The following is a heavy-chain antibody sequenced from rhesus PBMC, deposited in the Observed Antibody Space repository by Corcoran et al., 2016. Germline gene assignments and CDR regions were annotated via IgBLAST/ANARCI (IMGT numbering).Heavy chain of an antibody. CDR1: GGSVSSSNW. CDR3: ASPPGRSLEYFEF. V-gene: IGHV4-65*01. Sequence: QVQLQESGPGMEKPSETLSLTCAVSGGSVSSSNWWSWIRQPPGKGLEWIGYISGSSGSTYYNPSLKSRVTLSTDTSKNQFSLKLSSVTAADTAVYYCASPPGRSLEYFEFWGQGALVTVSS. D-gene: IGHD1-44*01. CDR2: ISGSSGST. J-gene: IGHJ1*01.